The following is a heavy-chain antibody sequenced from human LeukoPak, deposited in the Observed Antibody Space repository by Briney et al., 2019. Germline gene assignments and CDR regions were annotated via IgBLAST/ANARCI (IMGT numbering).Heavy chain of an antibody. J-gene: IGHJ5*02. D-gene: IGHD5/OR15-5a*01. CDR1: GGSISSNTYF. Sequence: SETLSLTCTVSGGSISSNTYFWGWIRRAPGKGLEWIWSIRYSGSTYYNPSLKSRVTISVDTSKNQFSLHLSSLTAADTAVYYCATSDTVSTYNWFDPWGQGTLVTVS. V-gene: IGHV4-39*01. CDR3: ATSDTVSTYNWFDP. CDR2: IRYSGST.